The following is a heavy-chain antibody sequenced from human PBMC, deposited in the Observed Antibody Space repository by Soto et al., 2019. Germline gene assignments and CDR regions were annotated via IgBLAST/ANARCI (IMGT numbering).Heavy chain of an antibody. CDR1: GFTFSSYS. Sequence: EVQLVDSGGGLVKPGGSLRLSCAASGFTFSSYSMNWVRQAPGKGLEWVSSISRLSDYIYYADSVKGRFTISRDNAKNSLYLQMNNLRAEDTAVYYWARDLTKVVRSLYDFDYWGQGTLVTVSS. J-gene: IGHJ4*02. CDR3: ARDLTKVVRSLYDFDY. CDR2: ISRLSDYI. V-gene: IGHV3-21*01. D-gene: IGHD2-15*01.